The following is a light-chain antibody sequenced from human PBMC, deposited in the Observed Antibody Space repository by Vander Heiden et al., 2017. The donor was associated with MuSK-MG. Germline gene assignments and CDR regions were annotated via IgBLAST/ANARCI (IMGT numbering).Light chain of an antibody. CDR3: QQYNSYWT. CDR1: QSISSW. Sequence: GDRVTITCRASQSISSWLAWYQQKPGKAPKLLIYDAASLESGVPSRFSGSGSGTEFTLTISSLQPDDFATYYCQQYNSYWTFGQGTKVEIK. J-gene: IGKJ1*01. V-gene: IGKV1-5*01. CDR2: DAA.